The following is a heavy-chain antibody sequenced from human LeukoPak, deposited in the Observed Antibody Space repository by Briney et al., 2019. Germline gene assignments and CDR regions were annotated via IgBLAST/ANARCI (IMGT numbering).Heavy chain of an antibody. CDR3: ARGGFLYCGRKTCFTEGMDV. J-gene: IGHJ6*02. D-gene: IGHD2-21*01. Sequence: GGSLRLSCAVSGVTLSGYWMSWVRQAPGKGPEWVANIKPDGSEKYYVDSVKGRFTISRDNAKNSLYLQMNSLRAGDTAVYHCARGGFLYCGRKTCFTEGMDVWGQGTTVTVSS. CDR1: GVTLSGYW. V-gene: IGHV3-7*01. CDR2: IKPDGSEK.